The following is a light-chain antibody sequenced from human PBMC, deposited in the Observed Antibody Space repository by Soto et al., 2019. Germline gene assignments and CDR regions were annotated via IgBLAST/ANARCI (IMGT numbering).Light chain of an antibody. CDR1: QSISSY. CDR2: DAF. CDR3: QQRGNWPPT. J-gene: IGKJ3*01. Sequence: EIVLTQSPATLSLSPGERATLSCRASQSISSYLAWYQQKPGQAPRLLIYDAFNRPTGIPARFSGSGSGTDFTLTISSLEPEDFAVYYCQQRGNWPPTFGPGTKVHIK. V-gene: IGKV3-11*01.